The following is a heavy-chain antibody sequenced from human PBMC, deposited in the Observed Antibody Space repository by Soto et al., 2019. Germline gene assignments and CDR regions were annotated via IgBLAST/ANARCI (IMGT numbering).Heavy chain of an antibody. V-gene: IGHV2-5*02. CDR2: IYWDDDK. Sequence: QITLKESGPTLVKPTQTLTLTCTFSGFSLSTSGVGVGWIRQPPGKALEWLAFIYWDDDKRYSPSLKSRLTITKDTSKNQVVLTMTNMEPVDTATYYCAHSGYNSGWYGGDDACDIWGQGTMVTVSS. CDR1: GFSLSTSGVG. CDR3: AHSGYNSGWYGGDDACDI. J-gene: IGHJ3*02. D-gene: IGHD6-19*01.